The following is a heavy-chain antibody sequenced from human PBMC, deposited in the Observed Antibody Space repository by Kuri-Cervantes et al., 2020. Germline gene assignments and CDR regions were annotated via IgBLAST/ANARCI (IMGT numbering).Heavy chain of an antibody. Sequence: GGSLRLSCAPSGFTVSSNYMSWVRQAPGKGLEWVAVISYDGSNKYYADSVKGRFTISRDNSKNTLYLQMNSLRAENTAVYYCAGSIVVVPAALDYQGQGTVVTVSS. CDR2: ISYDGSNK. V-gene: IGHV3-30*03. J-gene: IGHJ4*02. CDR1: GFTVSSNY. D-gene: IGHD2-2*01. CDR3: AGSIVVVPAALDY.